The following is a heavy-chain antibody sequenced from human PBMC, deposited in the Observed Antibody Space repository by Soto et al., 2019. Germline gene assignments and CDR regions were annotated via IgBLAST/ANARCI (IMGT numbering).Heavy chain of an antibody. J-gene: IGHJ3*02. D-gene: IGHD6-19*01. CDR3: AASRIAVAGTAFDI. Sequence: SVKVSCKASGGTFSSYAISWVRQAPGQGLEWMGGIIPIFGTANYAQKFQGRVTITADESTSTAYMELSSLRSEDTAVYYCAASRIAVAGTAFDIWGQGTMVTVSS. CDR2: IIPIFGTA. CDR1: GGTFSSYA. V-gene: IGHV1-69*13.